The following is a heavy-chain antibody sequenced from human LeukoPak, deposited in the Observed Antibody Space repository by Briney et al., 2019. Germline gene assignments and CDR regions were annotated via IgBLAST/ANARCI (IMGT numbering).Heavy chain of an antibody. CDR2: INPSGGRT. CDR3: ARGDGEAASLWENWFDP. Sequence: GASVKVSCKASGYTFTSYYMHWVRQAPGQGLEWMGIINPSGGRTSYAQKFQGRVTMTRDMSTSTVYMELSSLRSEDTAVYYCARGDGEAASLWENWFDPWGQGTLVTVSS. CDR1: GYTFTSYY. V-gene: IGHV1-46*01. J-gene: IGHJ5*02. D-gene: IGHD6-13*01.